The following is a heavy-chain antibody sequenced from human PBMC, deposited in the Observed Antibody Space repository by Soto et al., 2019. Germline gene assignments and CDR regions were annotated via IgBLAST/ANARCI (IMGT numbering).Heavy chain of an antibody. CDR3: ARGGLDAFDI. V-gene: IGHV1-69*02. J-gene: IGHJ3*02. CDR2: IIPILGIA. CDR1: GGTFSSYT. Sequence: QVQLVQSGAELKKPGSSVKVSCKASGGTFSSYTISWVRQAPGQGLEWIGRIIPILGIANYAQKFQGRVTITANKSTSTAYMALSSLRSEDTDVSYCARGGLDAFDIWGQGTMVTVSS.